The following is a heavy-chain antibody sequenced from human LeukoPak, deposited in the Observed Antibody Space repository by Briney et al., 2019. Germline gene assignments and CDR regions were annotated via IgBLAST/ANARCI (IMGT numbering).Heavy chain of an antibody. Sequence: SETLSLTCTVSGGSISSYYWSWIRQPAGKGLEWIGRIYTSGSTNYNPSLKSRVTMLVDTSKNQFSLKLSSVTAADTAVYYCARDRVDGGNYYYYYMDVWGKGTTVTVSS. CDR2: IYTSGST. D-gene: IGHD3-10*01. CDR1: GGSISSYY. J-gene: IGHJ6*03. CDR3: ARDRVDGGNYYYYYMDV. V-gene: IGHV4-4*07.